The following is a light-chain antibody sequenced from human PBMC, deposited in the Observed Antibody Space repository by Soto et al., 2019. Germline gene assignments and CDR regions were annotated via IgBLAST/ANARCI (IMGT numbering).Light chain of an antibody. CDR1: SSDIGSNT. CDR2: CNT. V-gene: IGLV1-44*01. J-gene: IGLJ3*02. CDR3: AAWDDSLNGRV. Sequence: QSVLTQPPSASGTPGQRVTISCSGSSSDIGSNTVNWYQQLPGTAPKLLIYCNTQQPSGVPYRFSGSKSGTSASLAISGLQSEDEADYYCAAWDDSLNGRVFGGGTKLTVL.